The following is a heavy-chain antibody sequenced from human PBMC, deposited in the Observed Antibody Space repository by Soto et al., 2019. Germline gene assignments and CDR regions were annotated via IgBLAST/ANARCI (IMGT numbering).Heavy chain of an antibody. J-gene: IGHJ4*02. CDR3: SRIAVSGPRTGFDY. CDR1: GGSISNSSYL. Sequence: ETLSLTCSVSGGSISNSSYLWGWVRQPPGKGLQWIGSVSHIGSTNYNPSLKSRLTISVGTSKTQSSLRLDSVTAADTAVYYCSRIAVSGPRTGFDYWGQGILVTVSS. CDR2: VSHIGST. V-gene: IGHV4-39*01. D-gene: IGHD6-19*01.